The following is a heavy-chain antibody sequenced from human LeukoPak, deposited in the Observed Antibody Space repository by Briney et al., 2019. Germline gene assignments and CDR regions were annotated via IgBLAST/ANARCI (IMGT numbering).Heavy chain of an antibody. D-gene: IGHD4-17*01. V-gene: IGHV3-30*03. CDR3: AREGPDGDYGFFDY. J-gene: IGHJ4*02. CDR2: ISYDGSNK. CDR1: GFTFSSYG. Sequence: GGSLRLSCAASGFTFSSYGMHWVRQAPGKGLEWVAVISYDGSNKYYVDSVKGRFTISRDDAKNSLYLQMNSLRAEDTAVYYCAREGPDGDYGFFDYWGQGTLVTVSS.